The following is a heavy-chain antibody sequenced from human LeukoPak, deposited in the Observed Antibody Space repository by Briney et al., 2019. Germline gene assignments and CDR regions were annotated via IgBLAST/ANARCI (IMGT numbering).Heavy chain of an antibody. CDR2: ISSSSSYI. D-gene: IGHD3-3*01. CDR1: GFTFSSYG. J-gene: IGHJ4*02. V-gene: IGHV3-21*01. Sequence: GGSLRLSCAASGFTFSSYGMHWVRQAPGKGLEWVSSISSSSSYIYYADSVKGRFTISRDNAKNSLYLQMNSLRAEDTAVYYCARSHDFWSGYYRYYFDYWGQGTLVTVSS. CDR3: ARSHDFWSGYYRYYFDY.